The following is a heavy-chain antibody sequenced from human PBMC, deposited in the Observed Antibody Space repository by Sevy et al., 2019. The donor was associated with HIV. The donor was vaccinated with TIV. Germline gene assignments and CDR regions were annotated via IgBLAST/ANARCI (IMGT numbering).Heavy chain of an antibody. D-gene: IGHD5-12*01. CDR2: IRSKANSYAT. CDR1: GFTFSGSA. CDR3: TFVEIVSYYYGMDV. J-gene: IGHJ6*02. V-gene: IGHV3-73*01. Sequence: GGSLRLSCAASGFTFSGSAMHWVRQASGKGLEWVGRIRSKANSYATAYAASVKGRFTFSRDDSKNTAYLQMNSLKTEDTAVYYCTFVEIVSYYYGMDVWGQGTTVTVSS.